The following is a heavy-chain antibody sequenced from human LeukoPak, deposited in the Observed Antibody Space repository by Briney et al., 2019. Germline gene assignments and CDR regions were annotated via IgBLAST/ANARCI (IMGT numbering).Heavy chain of an antibody. CDR1: GFTFDDYA. Sequence: PGGSLRLSCAPSGFTFDDYAMHWVRQAPGKGLEWVSGISWNSGSIGYADSVKGRFTISRDNAKNSLYLQMNSLRAEDTAVYYCEGYYYGSGSYLVDYWGQGTLVTVSS. V-gene: IGHV3-9*01. CDR2: ISWNSGSI. D-gene: IGHD3-10*01. CDR3: EGYYYGSGSYLVDY. J-gene: IGHJ4*02.